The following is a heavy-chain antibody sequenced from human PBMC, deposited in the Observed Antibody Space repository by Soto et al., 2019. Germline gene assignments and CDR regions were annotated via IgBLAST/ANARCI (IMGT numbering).Heavy chain of an antibody. CDR2: IYWDDSK. J-gene: IGHJ4*02. CDR3: AHAYGRRSLY. CDR1: GFSLTTDRVG. D-gene: IGHD3-10*02. Sequence: QITLKESGPTLVKPTQTLTLTCTFSGFSLTTDRVGVGWIRQPPGEALECLAVIYWDDSKTYRPSLESRLTITKYTSKNQVALTMSNMDSLDTATYYCAHAYGRRSLYWGQGTLVTVSS. V-gene: IGHV2-5*02.